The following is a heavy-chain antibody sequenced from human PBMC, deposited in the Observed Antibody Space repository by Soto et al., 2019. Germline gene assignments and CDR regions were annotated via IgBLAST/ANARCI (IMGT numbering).Heavy chain of an antibody. CDR1: GFPFSSYA. Sequence: GGSLRLSCAASGFPFSSYAMSWVRQTPEKGLEWVAGISGGGNDRYYADFVQGRFTFSRDNSRDTLFLQMNSLTADDTAVYYCAKATTNGGWFNPFDSWGQGALVTVSS. D-gene: IGHD6-19*01. J-gene: IGHJ4*02. CDR3: AKATTNGGWFNPFDS. CDR2: ISGGGNDR. V-gene: IGHV3-23*01.